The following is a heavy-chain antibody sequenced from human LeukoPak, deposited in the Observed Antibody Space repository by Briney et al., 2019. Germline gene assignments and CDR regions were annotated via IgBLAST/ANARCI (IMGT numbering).Heavy chain of an antibody. Sequence: PGGSLRLSCAASGFTFSSYSMNWVRQAPGKGLEWVSSISSSSSYICYADSVKGRFTISRDNAKNSLYLQMNSLRAEDTAVYYCARPGPDLYGDYDGYFDYWGQGTLVTVSS. CDR2: ISSSSSYI. V-gene: IGHV3-21*01. D-gene: IGHD4-17*01. CDR1: GFTFSSYS. CDR3: ARPGPDLYGDYDGYFDY. J-gene: IGHJ4*02.